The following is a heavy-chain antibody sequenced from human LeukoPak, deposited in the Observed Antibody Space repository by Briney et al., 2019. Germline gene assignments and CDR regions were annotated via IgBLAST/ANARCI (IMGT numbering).Heavy chain of an antibody. Sequence: SETLSLTCTVSGGSISSYYWSWIRQPPGKGLEWIGYIYYSGSTNYNPSLKSRATISVDTSKNQFSLKLSSVTAADTAVYYCAREKDYYGSGSYYRTLFDYWGQGTLVTVSS. J-gene: IGHJ4*02. CDR3: AREKDYYGSGSYYRTLFDY. CDR2: IYYSGST. V-gene: IGHV4-59*01. D-gene: IGHD3-10*01. CDR1: GGSISSYY.